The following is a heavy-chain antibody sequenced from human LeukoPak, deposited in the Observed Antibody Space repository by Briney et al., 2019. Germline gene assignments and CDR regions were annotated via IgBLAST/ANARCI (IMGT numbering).Heavy chain of an antibody. V-gene: IGHV1-2*02. CDR3: ARVSVAGGSYYWFDP. CDR2: INPNSGAT. CDR1: GYIFTGYY. Sequence: ASVKVSCKASGYIFTGYYMYWVRRAPGQGLEWMGWINPNSGATNYAQKFQGRVTMTRDTSISTVYMELSRLTSDDTAVYYCARVSVAGGSYYWFDPWGLGTLVTVSS. J-gene: IGHJ5*02. D-gene: IGHD1-26*01.